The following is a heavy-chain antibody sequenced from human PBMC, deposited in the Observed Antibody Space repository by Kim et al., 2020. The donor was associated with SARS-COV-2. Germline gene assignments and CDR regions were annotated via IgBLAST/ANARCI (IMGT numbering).Heavy chain of an antibody. V-gene: IGHV3-21*01. CDR3: AREGSMVGGVIIRHYYYYGVDV. J-gene: IGHJ6*02. CDR2: ISSSSSYI. D-gene: IGHD3-10*01. CDR1: GFTFSSYS. Sequence: GGSLRLSCAASGFTFSSYSMNWVRQAPGKGLEWVSSISSSSSYIYYADSVKGRFTISRDNAKNSLYLQMNSLRAEDTAVYYCAREGSMVGGVIIRHYYYYGVDVWGQGTTVPV.